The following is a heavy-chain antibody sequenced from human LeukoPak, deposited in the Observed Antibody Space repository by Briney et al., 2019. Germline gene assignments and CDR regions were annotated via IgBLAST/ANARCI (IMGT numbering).Heavy chain of an antibody. Sequence: GGSLRLSCAASGFTFSSYSMNWVRQAPGKGLEWVSSISSSSSYIYYADSVKGRFTISRDNAKNSLYLQMNSLRAEDTAVYYCATEEPAFDYWGQGALVTVSS. V-gene: IGHV3-21*01. J-gene: IGHJ4*02. D-gene: IGHD1-14*01. CDR2: ISSSSSYI. CDR3: ATEEPAFDY. CDR1: GFTFSSYS.